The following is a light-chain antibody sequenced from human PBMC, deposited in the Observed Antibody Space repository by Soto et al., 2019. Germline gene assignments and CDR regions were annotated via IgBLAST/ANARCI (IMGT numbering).Light chain of an antibody. Sequence: DIQMTQSPSSPSASVGDRVTLTCRASQSISTYLNWYQQKPGKAPNLLIYTASSLESGVPSRFSGGGSGTDFTLTISSLQPEDFATYFCQQSYSRPRTFGQGTKVDIK. CDR2: TAS. CDR3: QQSYSRPRT. CDR1: QSISTY. V-gene: IGKV1-39*01. J-gene: IGKJ1*01.